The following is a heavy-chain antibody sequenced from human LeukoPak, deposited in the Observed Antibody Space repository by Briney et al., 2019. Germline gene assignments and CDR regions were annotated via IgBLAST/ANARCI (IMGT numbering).Heavy chain of an antibody. CDR1: GGSISSYY. D-gene: IGHD3-9*01. Sequence: SETLSLTCTVSGGSISSYYWSWIRQPPGKGLEWIGYIYYSGSTNYNPSLKSRVTISVDTSKNQFSLKLSSVTAADTAVYYCARDHTYYDILTGYSPRYMDVWGKRTTVTVSS. J-gene: IGHJ6*03. CDR3: ARDHTYYDILTGYSPRYMDV. CDR2: IYYSGST. V-gene: IGHV4-59*01.